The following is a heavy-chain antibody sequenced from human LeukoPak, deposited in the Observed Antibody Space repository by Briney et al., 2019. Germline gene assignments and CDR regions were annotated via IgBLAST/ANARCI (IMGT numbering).Heavy chain of an antibody. V-gene: IGHV3-48*01. CDR3: ARDRGYCSRTSCYLYYFDY. J-gene: IGHJ4*02. D-gene: IGHD2-2*01. Sequence: GGSLRLSCAASGFTFSSYSMNWVRQAPGKGLEWVSYISRSSSTTYYADSVKGRFIISRDNAKDSLYLQMNSLRAEDTAVYFCARDRGYCSRTSCYLYYFDYWGQGTLVTVSS. CDR1: GFTFSSYS. CDR2: ISRSSSTT.